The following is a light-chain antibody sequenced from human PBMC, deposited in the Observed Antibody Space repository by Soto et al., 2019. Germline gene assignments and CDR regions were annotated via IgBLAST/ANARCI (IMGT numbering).Light chain of an antibody. Sequence: QSALTQPASVSGSPGQSITISCTGTSSDAATYDYVSWYQHHPGKAPKLLIYEVSNRPSGVSNRFSGSKSGNTASLTISGLQAEDEAHYYCGSYPSSTLYVFGTGTKVTVL. CDR3: GSYPSSTLYV. J-gene: IGLJ1*01. V-gene: IGLV2-14*01. CDR2: EVS. CDR1: SSDAATYDY.